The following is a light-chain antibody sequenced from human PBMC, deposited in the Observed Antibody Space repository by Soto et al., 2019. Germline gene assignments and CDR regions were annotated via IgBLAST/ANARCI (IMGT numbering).Light chain of an antibody. Sequence: QPVLTQSPSASASLGASVKLTCTLSSGHSSYAIAWHQQQPEKGPRYLMKLNSDGSHSKGDGIPDRFSGSSSGAERYLTISRLQSEDEADYYCQTWGTVVFGGGTKVTVL. CDR2: LNSDGSH. CDR3: QTWGTVV. J-gene: IGLJ2*01. CDR1: SGHSSYA. V-gene: IGLV4-69*01.